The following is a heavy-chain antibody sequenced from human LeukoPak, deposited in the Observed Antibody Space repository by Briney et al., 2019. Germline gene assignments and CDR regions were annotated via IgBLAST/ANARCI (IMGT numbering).Heavy chain of an antibody. V-gene: IGHV3-30*18. J-gene: IGHJ4*02. D-gene: IGHD6-13*01. CDR3: AKDRGSSWLRLFDY. Sequence: PGRSPRLSCAASGFTFSSYGMHWVRQAPGKGLERVAVISYDGSNKYYADSVKGRFTISRDNSKNTLYLQMNSLRAEDTAVYYCAKDRGSSWLRLFDYWGQGTLVTVSS. CDR2: ISYDGSNK. CDR1: GFTFSSYG.